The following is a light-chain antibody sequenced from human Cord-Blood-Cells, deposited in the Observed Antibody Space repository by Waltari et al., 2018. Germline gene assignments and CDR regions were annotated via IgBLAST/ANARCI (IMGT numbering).Light chain of an antibody. V-gene: IGKV1-33*01. Sequence: DIQMTQSPSYLSASVVDRVTITCKASQDISNYLNWYQQKPGKAPKLLIYDASNLETGVPSRFSGSGSGTDFTFTISSLQPEDIATYYCQQYDNLPLTFGGGTKVEIK. J-gene: IGKJ4*01. CDR2: DAS. CDR1: QDISNY. CDR3: QQYDNLPLT.